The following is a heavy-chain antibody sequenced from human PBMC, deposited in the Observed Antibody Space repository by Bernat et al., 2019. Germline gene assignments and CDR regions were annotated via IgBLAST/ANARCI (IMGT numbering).Heavy chain of an antibody. CDR1: GFTFSFYA. J-gene: IGHJ4*02. Sequence: EVQLSESGGGLVQPGGSLRLSCEVSGFTFSFYAMNWVRQAPGKGLEWVSSIGGGGGDIYYPDSMRGRFTISRDNSKNTLYLQMNRLGGEDTAIYYCAKDMRGYYRPSDYWGQGTLVTVSS. CDR3: AKDMRGYYRPSDY. V-gene: IGHV3-23*01. CDR2: IGGGGGDI. D-gene: IGHD3-22*01.